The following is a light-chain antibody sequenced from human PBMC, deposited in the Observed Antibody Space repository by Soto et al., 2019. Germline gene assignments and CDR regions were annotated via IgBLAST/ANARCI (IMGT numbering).Light chain of an antibody. CDR3: QQYNKWPLT. CDR1: ESVSSN. V-gene: IGKV3-15*01. Sequence: EIVMTQSPATLSVSQGERATLSCRASESVSSNLAWYQQKPGQAPRLLIYGASTRATDIPARFSGSGSGTEFTLTISSLQSEDFAVYYCQQYNKWPLTFGGGTKVEIK. J-gene: IGKJ4*01. CDR2: GAS.